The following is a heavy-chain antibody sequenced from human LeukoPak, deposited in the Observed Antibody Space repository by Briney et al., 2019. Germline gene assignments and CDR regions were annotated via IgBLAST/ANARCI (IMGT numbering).Heavy chain of an antibody. J-gene: IGHJ3*02. Sequence: ASVKVSCKVSGYTLTELPMHWVRQAPGKGLEWMGGFDPEDGETIYAQKFQGRVTMTEDTSTDTAYMELSSLRSEDTAVYYCARGGSRRDAFDIWGQGTMVTVSS. D-gene: IGHD3-10*01. V-gene: IGHV1-24*01. CDR3: ARGGSRRDAFDI. CDR2: FDPEDGET. CDR1: GYTLTELP.